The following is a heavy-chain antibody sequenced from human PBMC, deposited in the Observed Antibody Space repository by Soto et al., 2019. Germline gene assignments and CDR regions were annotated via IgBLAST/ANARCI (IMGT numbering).Heavy chain of an antibody. V-gene: IGHV3-74*01. Sequence: EVQLVESGGGLVQPGGSLRLSCAASGFTFSSYWMHWVRQAPGKGLVWFSRINSDGSSTSYADSVKGRFTISRDNAKNKLYLQMNSLRAEDTAVYYCARSGMTMVRGVHFDAFDIWGQGTLVTVSS. D-gene: IGHD3-10*01. J-gene: IGHJ3*02. CDR2: INSDGSST. CDR3: ARSGMTMVRGVHFDAFDI. CDR1: GFTFSSYW.